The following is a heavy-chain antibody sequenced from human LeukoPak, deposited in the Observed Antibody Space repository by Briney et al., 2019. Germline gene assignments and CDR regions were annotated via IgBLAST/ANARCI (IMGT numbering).Heavy chain of an antibody. CDR3: ARAAYCGGDCYSPYYFDY. CDR2: IYYSGST. D-gene: IGHD2-21*02. J-gene: IGHJ4*02. Sequence: SETLSLTCTVSGGSISSSSYYWSWIRQPPGKGLEWIGYIYYSGSTNYNPSLKSRVTISVDTSKNQFSLKLSSVTAADTAVYYCARAAYCGGDCYSPYYFDYWGQGTLVTVSS. V-gene: IGHV4-61*01. CDR1: GGSISSSSYY.